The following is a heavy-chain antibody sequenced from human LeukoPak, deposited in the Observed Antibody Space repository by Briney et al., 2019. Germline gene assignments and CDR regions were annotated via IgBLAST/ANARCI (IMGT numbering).Heavy chain of an antibody. CDR2: INTDASDT. Sequence: GGSLRLSCAASGFTFSSYWMHWVRQAPGKGLVWVSRINTDASDTSYADSVKGRFTISRDNAMNTLYLQMNSLRAEDTAVYYCANHLACGSTSCPPFDDWGQGTLVTVSS. D-gene: IGHD2-2*01. J-gene: IGHJ4*02. V-gene: IGHV3-74*01. CDR1: GFTFSSYW. CDR3: ANHLACGSTSCPPFDD.